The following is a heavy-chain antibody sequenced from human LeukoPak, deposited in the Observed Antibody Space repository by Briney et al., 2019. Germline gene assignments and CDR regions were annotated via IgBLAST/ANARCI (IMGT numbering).Heavy chain of an antibody. CDR1: GYTFTGYY. D-gene: IGHD1-26*01. CDR3: ARDQLGRWEPATPSY. V-gene: IGHV1-2*02. Sequence: GASVKVSCKASGYTFTGYYMHWLRQAPGQGLEWMGWINPNSGGTNYAQKFQGRVTMTRDTSISTAYMELSRLRSDDTAVYYCARDQLGRWEPATPSYWGQGTLVTVSS. CDR2: INPNSGGT. J-gene: IGHJ4*02.